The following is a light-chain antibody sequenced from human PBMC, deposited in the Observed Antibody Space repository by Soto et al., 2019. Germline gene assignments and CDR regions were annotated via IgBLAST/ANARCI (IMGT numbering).Light chain of an antibody. J-gene: IGLJ1*01. Sequence: QSALTQPRSVSGSPGQSVTLSCTGTSSDVGGYNYVSWYQQHPGKAPKLMIYDVSKRPSGVPDRFSGSKSGNTASLTISGLQAEDEADYYCCSYAGSYGYVFGTGTKLTVL. CDR1: SSDVGGYNY. CDR2: DVS. V-gene: IGLV2-11*01. CDR3: CSYAGSYGYV.